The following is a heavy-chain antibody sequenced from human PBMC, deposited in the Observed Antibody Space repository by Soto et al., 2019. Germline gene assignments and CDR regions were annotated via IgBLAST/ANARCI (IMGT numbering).Heavy chain of an antibody. CDR2: IRSKAYGGTT. J-gene: IGHJ6*03. V-gene: IGHV3-49*03. D-gene: IGHD6-19*01. CDR1: GFTFGDYA. CDR3: TREEVVAVAVTQVYYYYMDV. Sequence: GGSLRLSFTASGFTFGDYAMSWFRQAPGKGLEWVGFIRSKAYGGTTEYAASVKGRFTISRDDSKSIAYLQMNSLKTEDTAVYYCTREEVVAVAVTQVYYYYMDVCGKGTTVTSP.